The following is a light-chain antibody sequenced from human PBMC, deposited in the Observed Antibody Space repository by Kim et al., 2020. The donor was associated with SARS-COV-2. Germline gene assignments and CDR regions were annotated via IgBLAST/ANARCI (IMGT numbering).Light chain of an antibody. J-gene: IGKJ4*01. CDR2: DAS. CDR3: QQTSNMPIT. CDR1: QSISSY. Sequence: SASIGDRVTITCRTSQSISSYLNWYQQKPGIAPKLLIYDASSLQSGVPPRFSGSGSGTDFTLTISSLQPEDFATYYCQQTSNMPITFGGGTKVEI. V-gene: IGKV1-39*01.